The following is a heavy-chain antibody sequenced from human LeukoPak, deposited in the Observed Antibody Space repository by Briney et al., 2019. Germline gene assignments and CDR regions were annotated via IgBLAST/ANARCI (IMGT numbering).Heavy chain of an antibody. CDR1: GYRFNAYW. CDR2: IYPDDSDT. J-gene: IGHJ3*01. D-gene: IGHD3-22*01. V-gene: IGHV5-51*01. CDR3: ARPNITSYYDSRGYDAFDA. Sequence: GESLKISCKGSGYRFNAYWIAWVRQMPGKGLEWMGIIYPDDSDTRYSPSFQGQVTISDDKSVRTAYLQWSSLKASDTAMYYCARPNITSYYDSRGYDAFDAWGQGTMVTVSS.